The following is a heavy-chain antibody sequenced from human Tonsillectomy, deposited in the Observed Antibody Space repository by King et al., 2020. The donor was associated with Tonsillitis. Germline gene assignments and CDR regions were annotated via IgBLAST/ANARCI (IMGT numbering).Heavy chain of an antibody. J-gene: IGHJ6*02. Sequence: VQLVESGGVVVQPGGSLRLSCATSGFTIDDYAMNWVRQAPGKGLEWVALITWDGDTTYYADSVKGRFTISRDKSKNSLYLQMNSLRTEDTALYFCAKDFFRTVRRLFNYYYHYGMDVWGQGTTVTVSS. CDR3: AKDFFRTVRRLFNYYYHYGMDV. CDR1: GFTIDDYA. CDR2: ITWDGDTT. D-gene: IGHD3-10*01. V-gene: IGHV3-43*01.